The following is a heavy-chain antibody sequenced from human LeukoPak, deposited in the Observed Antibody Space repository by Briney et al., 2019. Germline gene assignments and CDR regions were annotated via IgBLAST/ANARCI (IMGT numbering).Heavy chain of an antibody. Sequence: SETLSLTCTVSGYSISSGYYWGWIRQPPGKGLGWIGSIYHSGSTYYNPSLKSRVTISVDTSKNQFSLKLSSVTAADTAVYYCARDTDRGMDVWDQGTTVTVSS. CDR3: ARDTDRGMDV. J-gene: IGHJ6*02. D-gene: IGHD4-11*01. CDR2: IYHSGST. V-gene: IGHV4-38-2*02. CDR1: GYSISSGYY.